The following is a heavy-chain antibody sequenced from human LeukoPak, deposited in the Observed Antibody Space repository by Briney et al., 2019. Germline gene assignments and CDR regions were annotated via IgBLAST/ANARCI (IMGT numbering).Heavy chain of an antibody. CDR1: GFTFSNHG. D-gene: IGHD5-18*01. Sequence: GGSLRLSCAASGFTFSNHGMHWVRQAPGKGLEWVTFIWFDGSNKNYIDSVKGRFIISRDNSTNTLYLQMNSLRVEDTAVYYCARGVPLYGYHYGLDYWGQGTLVTVSS. CDR2: IWFDGSNK. J-gene: IGHJ4*02. V-gene: IGHV3-33*01. CDR3: ARGVPLYGYHYGLDY.